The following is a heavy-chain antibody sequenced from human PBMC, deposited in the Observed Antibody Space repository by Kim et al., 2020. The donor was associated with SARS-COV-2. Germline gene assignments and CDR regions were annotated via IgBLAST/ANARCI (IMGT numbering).Heavy chain of an antibody. V-gene: IGHV3-53*04. D-gene: IGHD1-1*01. J-gene: IGHJ4*02. Sequence: YAHSVKRRFNIARQNSQDTLYHQMNRLRTEDTAVYYCARGYNHFDYWGQGTLVTVSS. CDR3: ARGYNHFDY.